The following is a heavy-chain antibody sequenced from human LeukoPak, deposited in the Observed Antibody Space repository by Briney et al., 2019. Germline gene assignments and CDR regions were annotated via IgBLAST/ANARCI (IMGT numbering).Heavy chain of an antibody. CDR1: GFTFSSYA. Sequence: GGSLRLSRAASGFTFSSYAMSWVRQAPGKGLEWVSAISGSGGSTYYADSVKGRFTISRDNSKNTLYLQMNSLRAEDTAVYYCARSSRGVQGVITPPKYWGQGTLVTVSS. J-gene: IGHJ4*02. CDR2: ISGSGGST. D-gene: IGHD3-10*01. V-gene: IGHV3-23*01. CDR3: ARSSRGVQGVITPPKY.